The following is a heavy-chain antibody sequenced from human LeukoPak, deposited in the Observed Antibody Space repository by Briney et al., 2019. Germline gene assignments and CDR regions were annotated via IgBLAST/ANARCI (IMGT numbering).Heavy chain of an antibody. CDR1: GGSICNYY. D-gene: IGHD4-17*01. CDR3: ARHPTTVTTSGNWFDP. J-gene: IGHJ5*02. CDR2: IYYSGST. V-gene: IGHV4-59*08. Sequence: SETLSLTCTVSGGSICNYYWSWIRQPPGKRLEWVGYIYYSGSTNYNPSLKSRVTISLDTSKNQFSLKLSSVTAADTAVYYCARHPTTVTTSGNWFDPWGQGTLVTVSS.